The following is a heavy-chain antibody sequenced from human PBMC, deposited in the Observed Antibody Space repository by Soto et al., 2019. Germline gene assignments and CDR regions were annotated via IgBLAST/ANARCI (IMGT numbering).Heavy chain of an antibody. Sequence: SETLSLTCTVSGGSISSYYWSWIRQPPGKGLEWIGYIYYSGSTNYNPSLKSRVTISVDTSKNQFSLKLSSVTAADTAVYYCARGPPTPYGSGDAFDIWGQGXMVTV. J-gene: IGHJ3*02. CDR3: ARGPPTPYGSGDAFDI. V-gene: IGHV4-59*01. D-gene: IGHD6-25*01. CDR2: IYYSGST. CDR1: GGSISSYY.